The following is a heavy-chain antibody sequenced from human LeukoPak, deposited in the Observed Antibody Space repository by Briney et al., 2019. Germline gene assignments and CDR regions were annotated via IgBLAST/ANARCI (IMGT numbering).Heavy chain of an antibody. Sequence: GGSLRLSCAGSGFTFSNYSINWVRQAPGKGLECVSSLTSANYTYYADSVEGRFTISRDNAKNSLFLQMNSLRAEDTAVYYCARSGHSNGWYYFDYWGLGALVTVSS. CDR3: ARSGHSNGWYYFDY. D-gene: IGHD6-19*01. CDR1: GFTFSNYS. V-gene: IGHV3-21*01. CDR2: LTSANYT. J-gene: IGHJ4*02.